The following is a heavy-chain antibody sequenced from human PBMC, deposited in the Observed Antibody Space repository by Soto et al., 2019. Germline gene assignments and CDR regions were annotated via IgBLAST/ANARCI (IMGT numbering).Heavy chain of an antibody. D-gene: IGHD1-1*01. V-gene: IGHV1-18*01. J-gene: IGHJ6*02. Sequence: QVPLVQSGAEVKKPGASVKVSCKASGHTFTSYGFSWVRQAPGRGLEWMGWISAYNGNTNYAQNLQGRVTLTTDTSTSTAYMELRSLRSDDTAVYYCATTTSTYYGMDVWGQGTTVTVSS. CDR2: ISAYNGNT. CDR1: GHTFTSYG. CDR3: ATTTSTYYGMDV.